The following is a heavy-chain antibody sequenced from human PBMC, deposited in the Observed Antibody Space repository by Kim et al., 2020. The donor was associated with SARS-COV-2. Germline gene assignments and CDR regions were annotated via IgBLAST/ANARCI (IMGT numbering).Heavy chain of an antibody. J-gene: IGHJ6*02. Sequence: GGSLRLSCAASGFTFSDYSMNWIRQPPGQGLEWVSSITRTSSYIYYADSVRGRFTISRDNADNSLYLQLSSLRAEDTAVYYCARDRCSGGGCLVGMDVWGQGTTVTVS. D-gene: IGHD2-15*01. CDR3: ARDRCSGGGCLVGMDV. CDR2: ITRTSSYI. CDR1: GFTFSDYS. V-gene: IGHV3-21*01.